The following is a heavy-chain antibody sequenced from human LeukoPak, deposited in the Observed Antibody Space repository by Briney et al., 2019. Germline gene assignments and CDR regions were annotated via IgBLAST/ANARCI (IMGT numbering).Heavy chain of an antibody. Sequence: GGSLRLSCAASGFTFSSYSMNWVRQAPGKGLEWVSSISSSSSYIYYADSVKGRFTISRDNAKNSLYLQMNSLRAEDTAVYYCARDLGYGGNPPDWGQGTLVTVSS. CDR2: ISSSSSYI. CDR3: ARDLGYGGNPPD. J-gene: IGHJ4*02. CDR1: GFTFSSYS. D-gene: IGHD3-16*01. V-gene: IGHV3-21*01.